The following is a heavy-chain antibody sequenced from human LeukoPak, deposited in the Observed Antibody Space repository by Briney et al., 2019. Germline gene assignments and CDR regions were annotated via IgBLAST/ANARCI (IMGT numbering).Heavy chain of an antibody. CDR3: AQVGGAVAGTADY. J-gene: IGHJ4*02. D-gene: IGHD6-19*01. Sequence: GGSLRLSCAVSGFTFSSYGMHWVRQAPGKGLEWVAFIRYDGGNKYYADSVKGRFTTSRDNSKNTLYLQMNSLKSEDTAVYYCAQVGGAVAGTADYWGQGTLVTVSS. CDR2: IRYDGGNK. CDR1: GFTFSSYG. V-gene: IGHV3-30*02.